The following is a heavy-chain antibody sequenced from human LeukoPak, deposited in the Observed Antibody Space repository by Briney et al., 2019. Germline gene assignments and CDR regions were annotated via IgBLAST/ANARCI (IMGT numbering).Heavy chain of an antibody. D-gene: IGHD3-10*01. J-gene: IGHJ6*02. CDR3: ARESLTMVRGDSNV. CDR2: MNPNSGNT. CDR1: GYAFTSYD. V-gene: IGHV1-8*01. Sequence: ASVKVSCKASGYAFTSYDINWVRQATGQGLEWMGWMNPNSGNTGYAQKFQGRVTMTRNTSISTAYMGLSSLRSEDTAVYYCARESLTMVRGDSNVWGQGTTVTVSS.